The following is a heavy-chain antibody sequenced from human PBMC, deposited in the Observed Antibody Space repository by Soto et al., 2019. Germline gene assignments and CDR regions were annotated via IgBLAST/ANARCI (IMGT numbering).Heavy chain of an antibody. CDR2: ISHDGSIK. CDR1: GLTFSPYG. Sequence: PGGSLRLSCAVSGLTFSPYGMHWVRQAPGKGLQWVASISHDGSIKYYGDSVKGRFTISRDNSKSTLYLQMISLRAEDTAIYYCARENPLKRRYYDGSGYYYFDYWVQGTLVTV. V-gene: IGHV3-30-3*01. J-gene: IGHJ4*02. D-gene: IGHD3-22*01. CDR3: ARENPLKRRYYDGSGYYYFDY.